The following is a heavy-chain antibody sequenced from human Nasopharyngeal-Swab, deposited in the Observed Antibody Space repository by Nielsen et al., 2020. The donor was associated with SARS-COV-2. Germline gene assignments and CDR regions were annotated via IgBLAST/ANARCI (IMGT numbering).Heavy chain of an antibody. V-gene: IGHV3-23*01. CDR1: GFTFSSYA. Sequence: GVLKISCAASGFTFSSYAMSWVRQAPGKGLEWVSAISGSGGSTYYADSVKGRFTISRDNSKNTLYLQMNSLRAEDTAVYYCAKDSVVVVAASDAFDIWGQGTMVTVSS. J-gene: IGHJ3*02. CDR2: ISGSGGST. CDR3: AKDSVVVVAASDAFDI. D-gene: IGHD2-15*01.